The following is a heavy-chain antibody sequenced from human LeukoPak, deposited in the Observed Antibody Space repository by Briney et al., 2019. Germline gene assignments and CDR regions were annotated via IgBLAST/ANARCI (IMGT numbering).Heavy chain of an antibody. D-gene: IGHD1-26*01. V-gene: IGHV1-3*01. CDR1: GYTFTSYA. CDR3: ARAGWVKWDQVFDY. Sequence: ASVKVSCKASGYTFTSYAMHWVRQAPGQRLEWMGWINAGNGNTKYSQKFQGRVTITRDTSASTAYMELSSLRSEDTAVYYCARAGWVKWDQVFDYWGQGTLVTVSS. CDR2: INAGNGNT. J-gene: IGHJ4*02.